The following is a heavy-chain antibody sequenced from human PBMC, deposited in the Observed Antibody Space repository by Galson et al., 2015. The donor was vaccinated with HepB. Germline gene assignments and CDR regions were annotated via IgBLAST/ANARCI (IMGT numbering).Heavy chain of an antibody. CDR3: ATAPNPDYFYY. Sequence: LSLTCTVSDGSISDNYWSWIRQPPGKGLEWIGHVYHTGSTNYNPSLKSRVTILVDTSKSQFSLKLSSVTAADTAAYYCATAPNPDYFYYWGQGTLVTVSS. CDR2: VYHTGST. V-gene: IGHV4-59*01. CDR1: DGSISDNY. J-gene: IGHJ4*02.